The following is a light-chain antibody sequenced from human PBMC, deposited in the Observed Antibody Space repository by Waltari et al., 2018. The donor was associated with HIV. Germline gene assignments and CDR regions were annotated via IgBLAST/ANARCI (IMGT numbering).Light chain of an antibody. J-gene: IGKJ2*01. CDR2: GAS. Sequence: EIVMTQSPVTLSVSPGERATLSCRASQSVRSNLAWYQQKPGQAPRLLIYGASTRATGIPARFSGSRSGTEFTLTISSLQSEDFAVYYCQQYGNWYTFGQGTKLEIK. CDR1: QSVRSN. CDR3: QQYGNWYT. V-gene: IGKV3-15*01.